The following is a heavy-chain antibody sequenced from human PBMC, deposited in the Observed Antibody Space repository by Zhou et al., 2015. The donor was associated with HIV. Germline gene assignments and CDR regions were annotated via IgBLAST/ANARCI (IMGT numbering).Heavy chain of an antibody. D-gene: IGHD1-26*01. J-gene: IGHJ1*01. CDR3: TVVSGSEYFQH. Sequence: EVQLVESGGNLVQPGGSLRLSCAASGFIFSDHYMDWVRQTPGKGLEWVGRGRNRANGYTPEYAASVKGRFIISRDDSQDFLYLQMNSLKIEDTAVYYCTVVSGSEYFQHWGQGTLVTVSS. V-gene: IGHV3-72*01. CDR1: GFIFSDHY. CDR2: GRNRANGYTP.